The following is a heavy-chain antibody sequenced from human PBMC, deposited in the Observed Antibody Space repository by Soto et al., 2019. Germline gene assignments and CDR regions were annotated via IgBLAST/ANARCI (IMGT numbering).Heavy chain of an antibody. D-gene: IGHD3-10*02. J-gene: IGHJ3*02. Sequence: ESGGGVVQPGRSLRLSCAASGFTFRSYGMHWVRQAPGKGLEWVAVIWYDGSNKYYADSVKGRFTISRDNSKNTLYLQMNSLRAEDTAVYYCARLLSSIGAFDIWGQGTMVTGAS. V-gene: IGHV3-33*01. CDR2: IWYDGSNK. CDR1: GFTFRSYG. CDR3: ARLLSSIGAFDI.